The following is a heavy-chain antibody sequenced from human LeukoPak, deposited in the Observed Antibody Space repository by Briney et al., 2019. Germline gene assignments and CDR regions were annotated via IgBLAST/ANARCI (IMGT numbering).Heavy chain of an antibody. J-gene: IGHJ5*02. CDR2: LSTTGDT. CDR1: GFTISRYD. V-gene: IGHV3-13*01. CDR3: TGGRCASCYGDSGLDP. D-gene: IGHD2-2*01. Sequence: PGGSLRLSCAASGFTISRYDIHWVRQVTGKGLEWVSFLSTTGDTYYQDSMKGRFTISRDTVRNSVYLQMDSLRADDTAVYYCTGGRCASCYGDSGLDPWGQGTLVTVSS.